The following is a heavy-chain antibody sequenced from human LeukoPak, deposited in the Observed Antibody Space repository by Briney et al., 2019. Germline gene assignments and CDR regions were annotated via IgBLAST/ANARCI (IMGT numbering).Heavy chain of an antibody. V-gene: IGHV4-39*07. J-gene: IGHJ4*02. CDR2: IYYSGST. D-gene: IGHD5-24*01. CDR1: GGSISSSSYY. Sequence: SETLSLTCTVSGGSISSSSYYWGWIRQPPGKGLEWIGSIYYSGSTYYNPSLKGRVTISIDTSKNQFSLKLSSVTAADTAVYYCARDRDGYNPFDYWGQGTLVTVSS. CDR3: ARDRDGYNPFDY.